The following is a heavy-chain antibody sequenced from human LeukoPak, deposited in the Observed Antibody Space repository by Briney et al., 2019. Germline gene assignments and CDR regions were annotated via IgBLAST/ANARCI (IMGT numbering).Heavy chain of an antibody. J-gene: IGHJ2*01. Sequence: GASVKVSCKASGYTFTNYGISWVRQAPGQGLEWMGWISAYNGSTHYTQKVQGRVTMTTDTSTSTAYMELRSLRSDDTAVYYCARSGYSSSWSDNWHFDLWGRGTLVTVSS. CDR1: GYTFTNYG. V-gene: IGHV1-18*04. D-gene: IGHD6-13*01. CDR2: ISAYNGST. CDR3: ARSGYSSSWSDNWHFDL.